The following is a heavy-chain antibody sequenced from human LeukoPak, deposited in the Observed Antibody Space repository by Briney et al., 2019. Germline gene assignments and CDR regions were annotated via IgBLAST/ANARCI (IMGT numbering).Heavy chain of an antibody. CDR1: GFTFSSHS. CDR2: ISSSSSYI. D-gene: IGHD1-26*01. CDR3: ARDRAMEVGAYYFDY. J-gene: IGHJ4*02. Sequence: PGWSLRLSCAASGFTFSSHSMNWVRQAPGKGLEWVSSISSSSSYIYYADSVKGRFTISRDNAKNSLYLQMNSLRAEDTAVYYCARDRAMEVGAYYFDYWGQGTLVTVSS. V-gene: IGHV3-21*01.